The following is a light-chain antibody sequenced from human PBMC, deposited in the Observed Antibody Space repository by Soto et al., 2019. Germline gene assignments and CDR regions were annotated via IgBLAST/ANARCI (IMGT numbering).Light chain of an antibody. CDR3: QQYNNWPRT. J-gene: IGKJ1*01. CDR1: QSVSSN. Sequence: EIVMTQSPATLSVSPGERATLSCRASQSVSSNLAWYQQKPGQAPRLLIYGASTRATGIPARFSGSGSGTEFTLTIRSLQSEDFAVHYCQQYNNWPRTFGQGTKV. CDR2: GAS. V-gene: IGKV3-15*01.